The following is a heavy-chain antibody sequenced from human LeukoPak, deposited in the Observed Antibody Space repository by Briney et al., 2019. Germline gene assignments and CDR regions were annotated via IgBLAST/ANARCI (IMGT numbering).Heavy chain of an antibody. Sequence: SEALSLTCAVYGGSFSGYYWSWIRQPPGKGLEWIGEINHSGSTNYNPSLKSRVTISVDTSKNQFSLKLSSVTAADTAVYYCARDRSADCSSTSCYRVYYYYYYMDVWGKGTTVTVSS. V-gene: IGHV4-34*01. CDR1: GGSFSGYY. CDR2: INHSGST. CDR3: ARDRSADCSSTSCYRVYYYYYYMDV. D-gene: IGHD2-2*02. J-gene: IGHJ6*03.